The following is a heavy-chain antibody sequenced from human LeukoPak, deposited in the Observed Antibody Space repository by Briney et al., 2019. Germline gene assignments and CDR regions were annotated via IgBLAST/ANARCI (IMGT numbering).Heavy chain of an antibody. V-gene: IGHV3-30-3*01. J-gene: IGHJ4*02. CDR3: ASAGSGLY. Sequence: GGSLRLSCAASGFTFSSYAMHWVRQAPGKGLEWVAVISYDGSNKYYADSVKGRFTISRDNAKNSLYLQMNSLRDEDTAVYYCASAGSGLYWGQGTLVTVSS. CDR1: GFTFSSYA. CDR2: ISYDGSNK. D-gene: IGHD6-19*01.